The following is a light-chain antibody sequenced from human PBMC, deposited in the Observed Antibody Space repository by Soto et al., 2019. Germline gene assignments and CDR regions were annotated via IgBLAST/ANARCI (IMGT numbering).Light chain of an antibody. J-gene: IGLJ1*01. Sequence: QSVLTQPASVSGSPGQSITISCTGTSRDVGGYNYVSWYQQHPGKAPKLMIYDVSYRPSGLSNRFSGSKSDNTASLTISGLQAEDEADYYCCSYTSSVTYVFGTGTQLTVL. V-gene: IGLV2-14*01. CDR3: CSYTSSVTYV. CDR2: DVS. CDR1: SRDVGGYNY.